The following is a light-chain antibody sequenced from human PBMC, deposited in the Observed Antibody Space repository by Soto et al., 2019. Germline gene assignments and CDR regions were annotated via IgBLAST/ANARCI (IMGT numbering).Light chain of an antibody. Sequence: QSVLTQPASVSGSPGQSITISCTGTSSDVGAYNYVSWYQEQPGKAPKLMIYDVSKRPSGVPDRFSGSKSGNTASLTISGLQAEDEADYYCCSYAGSYSYVFGTGTKVTVL. CDR1: SSDVGAYNY. V-gene: IGLV2-11*01. CDR3: CSYAGSYSYV. J-gene: IGLJ1*01. CDR2: DVS.